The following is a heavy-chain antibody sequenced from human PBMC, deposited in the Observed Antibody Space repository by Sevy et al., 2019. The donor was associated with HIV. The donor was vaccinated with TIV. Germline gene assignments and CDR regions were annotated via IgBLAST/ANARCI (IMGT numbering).Heavy chain of an antibody. CDR3: ARGRSAYGDYELVDY. D-gene: IGHD4-17*01. J-gene: IGHJ4*02. Sequence: SETLSLTCTVSGGSISSGDYYWSWIRQPPGKGLEWIGYIYYSGSTYYNPSLKSRVTISVDTSKNQFSLKLSSVTAADTAVYYCARGRSAYGDYELVDYWGQGTLVTVSS. CDR2: IYYSGST. CDR1: GGSISSGDYY. V-gene: IGHV4-30-4*02.